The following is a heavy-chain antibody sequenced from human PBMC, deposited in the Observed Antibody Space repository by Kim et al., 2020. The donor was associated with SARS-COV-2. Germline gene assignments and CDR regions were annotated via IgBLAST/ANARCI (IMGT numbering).Heavy chain of an antibody. D-gene: IGHD5-12*01. Sequence: SVKVSCKASGGTFSSYAISWVRQAPGQGLEWMGGIIPIFGTANYAQKFQGRVTITADESTSTAYMELSSLRSEDTAVYYCASLGDVDIVATIGIAYFDYWGQGTLVTVSS. V-gene: IGHV1-69*13. CDR3: ASLGDVDIVATIGIAYFDY. CDR1: GGTFSSYA. J-gene: IGHJ4*02. CDR2: IIPIFGTA.